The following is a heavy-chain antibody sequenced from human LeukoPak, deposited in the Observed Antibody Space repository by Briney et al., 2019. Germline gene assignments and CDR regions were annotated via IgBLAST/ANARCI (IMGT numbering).Heavy chain of an antibody. CDR2: ISYDGSNK. CDR3: ARDDPYADYGY. Sequence: QPGRSLRLSCAASGFTFSSYAMHWVRQAPGKGLEWVAVISYDGSNKYYADSVKGRFTISRDNSKNTLYVQMNSLRAEDTAVYYCARDDPYADYGYSGQGTPATASS. CDR1: GFTFSSYA. V-gene: IGHV3-30*04. D-gene: IGHD4-17*01. J-gene: IGHJ4*02.